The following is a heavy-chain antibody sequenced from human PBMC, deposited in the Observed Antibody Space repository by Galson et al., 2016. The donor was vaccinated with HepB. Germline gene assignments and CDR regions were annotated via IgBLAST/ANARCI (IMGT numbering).Heavy chain of an antibody. CDR2: ISANSGNT. CDR3: ERDVRHRLDY. V-gene: IGHV1-18*01. D-gene: IGHD3-10*02. Sequence: SVKVSCKASGYTFTTYGISWVRQAPGQGLEWMGWISANSGNTNYAQKFQGRVTMTRDTSTSTAYMELRSLRSDDTAVFYCERDVRHRLDYWGQGTLVTAS. CDR1: GYTFTTYG. J-gene: IGHJ4*02.